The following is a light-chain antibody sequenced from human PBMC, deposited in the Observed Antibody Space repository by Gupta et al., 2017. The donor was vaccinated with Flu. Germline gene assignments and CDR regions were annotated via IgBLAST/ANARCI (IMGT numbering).Light chain of an antibody. CDR2: HAS. V-gene: IGKV3-20*01. J-gene: IGKJ2*01. CDR3: QQFGDSPPYT. CDR1: QTGGGDY. Sequence: EIVLTKPQATLSLSLGDRATLPCRPSQTGGGDYLAWYQQKPGQTPRLLIYHASTRATGIPDRFSGSGSGTDFTLTISGLVPEDFAVYYCQQFGDSPPYTFGQGTKLDIK.